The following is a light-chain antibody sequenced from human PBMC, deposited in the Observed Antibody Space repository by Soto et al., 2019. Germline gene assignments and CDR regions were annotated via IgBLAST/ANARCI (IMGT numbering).Light chain of an antibody. Sequence: EVVLTQSPGTLSLSPGERATLSCRATQTVSNNYLAWYQQKPGQAPRLLFYGASSRATGIPDRFSGSGSGTDFTLTISRLEPEDFAFYYCQQYGGPPRLSFGGGTKVEIK. CDR3: QQYGGPPRLS. V-gene: IGKV3-20*01. CDR1: QTVSNNY. J-gene: IGKJ4*01. CDR2: GAS.